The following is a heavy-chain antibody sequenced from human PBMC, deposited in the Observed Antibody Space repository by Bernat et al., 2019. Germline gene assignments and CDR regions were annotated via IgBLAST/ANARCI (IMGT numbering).Heavy chain of an antibody. CDR2: MNPNSGNT. CDR1: GYTFTSYD. D-gene: IGHD2-2*01. Sequence: QVQLVQSVAEVKKPGASAKVSCKASGYTFTSYDINWVRQATGQGLEWMRWMNPNSGNTGYAQKFQGRVTMTRNTSISTAYMELSSLRSEDAAVYYCAVLGYCSSTGCYARAFDIWGQGTMVTVSS. CDR3: AVLGYCSSTGCYARAFDI. V-gene: IGHV1-8*01. J-gene: IGHJ3*02.